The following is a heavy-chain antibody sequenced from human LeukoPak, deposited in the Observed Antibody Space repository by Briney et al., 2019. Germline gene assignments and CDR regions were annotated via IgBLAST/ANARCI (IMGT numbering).Heavy chain of an antibody. CDR1: GFTFSNAW. Sequence: GGSLRLSCVASGFTFSNAWMSWVRQAPGKGLEWVAVISYDGSNKYYADSVKGRFTISRDNSKNTLYLQMNSLRAEDTAVYYCARDRAVATSHYFAYWGQGTLVTVSS. CDR3: ARDRAVATSHYFAY. D-gene: IGHD5-12*01. V-gene: IGHV3-30-3*01. J-gene: IGHJ4*02. CDR2: ISYDGSNK.